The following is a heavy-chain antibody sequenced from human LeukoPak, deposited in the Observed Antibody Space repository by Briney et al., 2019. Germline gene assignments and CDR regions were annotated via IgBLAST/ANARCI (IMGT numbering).Heavy chain of an antibody. D-gene: IGHD6-13*01. Sequence: PSETLSLTCTVSGGSISSYYWSWIRQPAGKGLEWIGRIYTSGSTNYNPPLKSRVTMSVETSTNQFSLKLSSVTPADTAVYYCASIYPLYSSSWGGYWGQGTLVTVSS. CDR3: ASIYPLYSSSWGGY. V-gene: IGHV4-4*07. CDR2: IYTSGST. CDR1: GGSISSYY. J-gene: IGHJ4*02.